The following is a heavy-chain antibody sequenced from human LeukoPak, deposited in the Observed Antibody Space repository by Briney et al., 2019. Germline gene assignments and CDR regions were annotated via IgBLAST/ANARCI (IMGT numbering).Heavy chain of an antibody. D-gene: IGHD3-22*01. CDR3: AKGPDRNYYFDY. J-gene: IGHJ4*02. CDR1: GFTFSSYA. V-gene: IGHV3-23*01. Sequence: GRSLRLSCAASGFTFSSYAMGWVHQAPGKGLEWVSAISGSGGSTYYADSVKGRFTISRDNSKNTLYLQMNSLRSEETAVYYCAKGPDRNYYFDYWGQGTLVTVSS. CDR2: ISGSGGST.